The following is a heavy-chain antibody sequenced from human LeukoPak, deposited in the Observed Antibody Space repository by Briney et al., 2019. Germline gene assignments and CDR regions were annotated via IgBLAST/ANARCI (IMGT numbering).Heavy chain of an antibody. CDR1: GGSISSGGYY. CDR2: IYYSGST. D-gene: IGHD3-10*01. V-gene: IGHV4-31*03. J-gene: IGHJ4*02. Sequence: SETLSLTCTVSGGSISSGGYYWRWIRQHPGKGLEWIGYIYYSGSTYYNPSLKSRVTISVDTSKNQFSLKLSSVTAADTAVYYCARTVRGVLFDYWGQGTLVTVSS. CDR3: ARTVRGVLFDY.